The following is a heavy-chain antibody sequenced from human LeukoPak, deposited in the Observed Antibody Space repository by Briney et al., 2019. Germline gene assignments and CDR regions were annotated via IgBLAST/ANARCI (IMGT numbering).Heavy chain of an antibody. V-gene: IGHV4-61*02. CDR3: ARSETYGSSHVDV. CDR1: GGSISSGSYY. Sequence: SQTLSLTCTVSGGSISSGSYYWSWIRQPAGKGLEWIGRIYTSGSTNYNPSLRSRVTISVDTSKNQFSLKLSSVTAADTAVYYCARSETYGSSHVDVWGKGTTVTVSS. CDR2: IYTSGST. D-gene: IGHD6-13*01. J-gene: IGHJ6*04.